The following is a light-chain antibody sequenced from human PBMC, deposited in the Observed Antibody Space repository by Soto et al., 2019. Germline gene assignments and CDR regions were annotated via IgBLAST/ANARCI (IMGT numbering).Light chain of an antibody. V-gene: IGLV2-11*01. CDR3: CSYVGSFIFV. CDR2: DVS. Sequence: QSALTQPRSVSGSPGPSVTISCTGTSSDVGYYNYVSWYQQYPGKAPKLMIYDVSGRPSGVPDRFSGSKSGNTASLTISGLQAEDEAYSYFCSYVGSFIFVFGIGTKVTVL. J-gene: IGLJ1*01. CDR1: SSDVGYYNY.